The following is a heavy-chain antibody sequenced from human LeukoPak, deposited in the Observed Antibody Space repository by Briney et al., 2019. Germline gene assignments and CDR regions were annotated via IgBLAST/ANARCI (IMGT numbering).Heavy chain of an antibody. Sequence: PSETLSLTCAVYGGSFTGYFWSWIRQPPGRGLEWIAEINHSGGTNYSPSLKSRVTISVDTSKNQFSLKLSSVTAADTAVYYCARGGWFGELSFGFDYWGQGTLVTVSS. CDR2: INHSGGT. CDR1: GGSFTGYF. D-gene: IGHD3-10*01. CDR3: ARGGWFGELSFGFDY. J-gene: IGHJ4*02. V-gene: IGHV4-34*01.